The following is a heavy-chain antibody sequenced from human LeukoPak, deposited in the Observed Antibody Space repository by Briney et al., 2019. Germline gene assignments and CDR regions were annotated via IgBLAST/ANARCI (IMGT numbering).Heavy chain of an antibody. CDR2: ISSSGSTI. CDR1: GFTFSDYY. J-gene: IGHJ6*03. Sequence: GSLRLSCAASGFTFSDYYMSWIRQAPGKGLEWVSYISSSGSTIYYAGSVKGRFTISRDNAKNSPYLQMNSLRAEDTAVYYCARDKAEYCGGDCYPYYYYYMDVWGKGTTVTVSS. V-gene: IGHV3-11*04. D-gene: IGHD2-21*02. CDR3: ARDKAEYCGGDCYPYYYYYMDV.